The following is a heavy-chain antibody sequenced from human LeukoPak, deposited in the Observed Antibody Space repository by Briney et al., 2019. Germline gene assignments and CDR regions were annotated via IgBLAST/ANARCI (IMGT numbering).Heavy chain of an antibody. V-gene: IGHV2-5*02. Sequence: SLSTSGVGVGWIRQPPGKALEWLALIYWDDEKRYSPSLKSRLTTTKDTPKNQVVLTMTNMDPVDTATYYCAHLMIAGPHDAFDIWGQGTMVTVSS. D-gene: IGHD3-22*01. CDR3: AHLMIAGPHDAFDI. CDR1: SLSTSGVG. J-gene: IGHJ3*02. CDR2: IYWDDEK.